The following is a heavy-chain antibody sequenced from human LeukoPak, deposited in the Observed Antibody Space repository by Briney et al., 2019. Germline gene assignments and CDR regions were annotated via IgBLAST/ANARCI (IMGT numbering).Heavy chain of an antibody. Sequence: GASVKVSCKASGGTFSSYAISWVRQAPGQGLEWMGRIIPIFGTANYAQKFQGRVTITADKSTSTAYMELSSLRSEDTAVYYCASGKITMVRGATGGREDYWGQGTLVTVSS. CDR2: IIPIFGTA. V-gene: IGHV1-69*06. J-gene: IGHJ4*02. D-gene: IGHD3-10*01. CDR1: GGTFSSYA. CDR3: ASGKITMVRGATGGREDY.